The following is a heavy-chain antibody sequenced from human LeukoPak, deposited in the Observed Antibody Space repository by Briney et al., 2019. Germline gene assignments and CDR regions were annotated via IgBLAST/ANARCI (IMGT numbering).Heavy chain of an antibody. CDR1: GFSFSTYG. CDR2: IWYDGTNE. V-gene: IGHV3-33*06. Sequence: PGGSLRLSCAASGFSFSTYGMQWVRQAPGKGLEWVAVIWYDGTNEDYADSVKGRFTISRDNSKNTLYLQMDSLRAEDTAVYYCAKEGRFWSRIWYFDHWGQGTLVTVSS. J-gene: IGHJ4*02. D-gene: IGHD3-3*01. CDR3: AKEGRFWSRIWYFDH.